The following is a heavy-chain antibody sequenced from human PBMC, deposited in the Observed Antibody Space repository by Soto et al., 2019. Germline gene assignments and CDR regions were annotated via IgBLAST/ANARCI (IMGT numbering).Heavy chain of an antibody. D-gene: IGHD5-12*01. J-gene: IGHJ4*02. CDR3: ARARDIVATIRFRGEYNFDY. V-gene: IGHV6-1*01. CDR2: TYYRSKWYN. Sequence: SQTLSLTCAISGDSVSSNSAAWNWIRQSPSRGLEWLGRTYYRSKWYNDYAVSVKSRITINPDTSKNQFSLQLNSVTPEDTAVYYCARARDIVATIRFRGEYNFDYWGQGTLVTVSS. CDR1: GDSVSSNSAA.